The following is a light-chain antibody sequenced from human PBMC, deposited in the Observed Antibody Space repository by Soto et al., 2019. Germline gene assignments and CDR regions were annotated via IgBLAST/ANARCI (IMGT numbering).Light chain of an antibody. CDR2: EVS. Sequence: QSALTQPASVSASPGQSITISCTGTSSDIGGYNFFSWYQQHPGRAPKLMIYEVSKRPSGVSTRFSFSKSGDTASLTISGLQAEYEADYYCTSYRTTTTLLYVFGTGTKVTVL. CDR3: TSYRTTTTLLYV. CDR1: SSDIGGYNF. J-gene: IGLJ1*01. V-gene: IGLV2-14*01.